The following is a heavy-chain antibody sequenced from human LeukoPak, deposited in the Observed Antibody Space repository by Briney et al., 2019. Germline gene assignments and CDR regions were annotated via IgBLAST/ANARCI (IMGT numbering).Heavy chain of an antibody. CDR1: GGSISSGSYF. D-gene: IGHD1-26*01. CDR2: IYTSGST. Sequence: SRTLSLTCTVSGGSISSGSYFWSWIRQPAGKGLEWIGRIYTSGSTNYNPSLKSRLTISVDTSNSQFSLNLSSVTAADTAVYYCARDLSGGVGPYYWGQGTLVTVSS. CDR3: ARDLSGGVGPYY. J-gene: IGHJ4*02. V-gene: IGHV4-61*02.